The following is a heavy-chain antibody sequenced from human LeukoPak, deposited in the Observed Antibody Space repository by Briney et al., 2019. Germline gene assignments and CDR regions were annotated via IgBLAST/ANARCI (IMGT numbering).Heavy chain of an antibody. CDR1: GYSFTSNW. CDR3: ARQPEGTWFDP. J-gene: IGHJ5*02. Sequence: GESLKISCKGSGYSFTSNWISWVRQMPGKGLEWRGRINPSASYTNYSPSFQGHVTISADKSISTAYLQWSSLKASDTAVYYCARQPEGTWFDPWGQGTLVTVSS. V-gene: IGHV5-10-1*01. CDR2: INPSASYT. D-gene: IGHD1-1*01.